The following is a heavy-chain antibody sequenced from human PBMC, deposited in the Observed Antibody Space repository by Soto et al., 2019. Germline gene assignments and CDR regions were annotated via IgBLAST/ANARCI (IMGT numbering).Heavy chain of an antibody. Sequence: EVQLVESGGGQVKPGGSLRLSCAASGFSFSTYSMNWVRQAPGKGLEWVSSIHSSSRYIYYADSVKGRFTISRDNAKNSLVLQMSSLRAEDTAVYYCARGSQNFWMREDAFDIWGQGTMVSVSS. CDR1: GFSFSTYS. CDR2: IHSSSRYI. D-gene: IGHD3-3*01. J-gene: IGHJ3*02. V-gene: IGHV3-21*01. CDR3: ARGSQNFWMREDAFDI.